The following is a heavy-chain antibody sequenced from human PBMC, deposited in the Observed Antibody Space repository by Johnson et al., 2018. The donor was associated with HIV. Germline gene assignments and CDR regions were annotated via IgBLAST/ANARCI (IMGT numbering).Heavy chain of an antibody. V-gene: IGHV3-30*04. J-gene: IGHJ3*01. D-gene: IGHD3-10*01. Sequence: QVQLVESGGGVVQPGRSLRLSCAASGFTFSSYAMHWVRQAPGKGLEWVAVISYDGSNKYYADSVKGRFTISRDNSKNTLYLQMTSLRQDDTAGYSCYCTGHLGAGRGSKGTFEACGQGTMVTVSS. CDR2: ISYDGSNK. CDR3: YCTGHLGAGRGSKGTFEA. CDR1: GFTFSSYA.